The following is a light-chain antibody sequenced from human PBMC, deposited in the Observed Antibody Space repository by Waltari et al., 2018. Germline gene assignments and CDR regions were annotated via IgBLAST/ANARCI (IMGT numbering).Light chain of an antibody. V-gene: IGLV3-1*01. CDR3: HACDSTAAV. CDR2: QDS. CDR1: ELGDKY. J-gene: IGLJ2*01. Sequence: SYEVTQPPSVSVSPGQTATIACPGDELGDKYVCWYQQKPGKSPVLLIYQDSRRPSDIPARFSGSNSGNTATLTISGTQALDEADYYCHACDSTAAVFGGGTKLTVL.